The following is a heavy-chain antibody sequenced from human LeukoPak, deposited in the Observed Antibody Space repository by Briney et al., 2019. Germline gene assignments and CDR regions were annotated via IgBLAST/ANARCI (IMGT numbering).Heavy chain of an antibody. D-gene: IGHD6-19*01. CDR2: INSDGSST. V-gene: IGHV3-74*01. J-gene: IGHJ4*02. CDR3: ASGGGWTFNY. CDR1: GFTFSSCW. Sequence: PGGSLRLSCAASGFTFSSCWMHWVRQAPGKGLVWVSRINSDGSSTNYADSVKGRFSISRDNAKKTLYLQMNSLRAEDTAVYYCASGGGWTFNYWGQGTLVTVSS.